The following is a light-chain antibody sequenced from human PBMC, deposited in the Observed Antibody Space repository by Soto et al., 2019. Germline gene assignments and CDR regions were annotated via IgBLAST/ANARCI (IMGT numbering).Light chain of an antibody. CDR3: QQYNDFFT. Sequence: IQMTPSPSPLAASVGERVPITCRASQSISSWLAWYQQKPGKAPNLLIYKASSLESGVPSRFSGSGSGTEFTLTISSLQPDDFATYYCQQYNDFFTFGQGTKVDIK. CDR1: QSISSW. J-gene: IGKJ1*01. V-gene: IGKV1-5*03. CDR2: KAS.